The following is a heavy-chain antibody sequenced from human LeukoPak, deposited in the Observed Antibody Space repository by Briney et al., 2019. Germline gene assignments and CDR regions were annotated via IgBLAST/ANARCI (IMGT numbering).Heavy chain of an antibody. CDR2: INHSGST. J-gene: IGHJ4*02. Sequence: SETLSLTCAVYGGSFSDYYWSWIRQPPGKGLEWIGEINHSGSTNYSPPLKGRVTMSVDTSKNQFSLKLSSVTAADTAVYYCARAGYCGSTSCFDPDREYFDYWGQGTLVTVSS. V-gene: IGHV4-34*01. CDR3: ARAGYCGSTSCFDPDREYFDY. D-gene: IGHD2-2*01. CDR1: GGSFSDYY.